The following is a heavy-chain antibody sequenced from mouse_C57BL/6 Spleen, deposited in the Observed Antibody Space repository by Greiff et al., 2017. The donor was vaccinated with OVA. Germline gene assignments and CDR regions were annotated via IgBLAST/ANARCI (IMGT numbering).Heavy chain of an antibody. CDR2: IYPGNSDT. J-gene: IGHJ4*01. V-gene: IGHV1-5*01. CDR3: TEGYYDYDDAMDD. Sequence: VQLQESGTVLARPGASVKMSCKTSGYTFTSYWMHWVKQRPGQGLEWIGAIYPGNSDTSYNQKFKGKAKLTAVTSASTAYMELSSLTNEDSAVYYCTEGYYDYDDAMDDWGQGTSVTVSS. D-gene: IGHD2-4*01. CDR1: GYTFTSYW.